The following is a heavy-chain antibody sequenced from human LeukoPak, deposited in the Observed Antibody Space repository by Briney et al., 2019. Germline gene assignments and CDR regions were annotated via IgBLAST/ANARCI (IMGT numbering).Heavy chain of an antibody. Sequence: PSETLSLTCTVSGGSISSYYWSWIRQPAGKGLEWIGRIYTSGSTNYNPSLESRVTISVDTSKNQFSLKLSSVTAADTAVYYCARESNPEQYYYDSSGVLDYWGQGTLVTVSS. J-gene: IGHJ4*02. CDR2: IYTSGST. CDR3: ARESNPEQYYYDSSGVLDY. CDR1: GGSISSYY. D-gene: IGHD3-22*01. V-gene: IGHV4-4*07.